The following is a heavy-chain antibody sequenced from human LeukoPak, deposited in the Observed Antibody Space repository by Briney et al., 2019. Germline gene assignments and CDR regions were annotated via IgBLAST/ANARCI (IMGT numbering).Heavy chain of an antibody. CDR1: GASVSSANYY. J-gene: IGHJ4*02. D-gene: IGHD3-22*01. Sequence: SETLSLTCTVSGASVSSANYYWTWIRQPPGKGLEWIGFIHYSGKTNYNPSLKSRVIMSVDTSKNQFSLTLSSVTTADTAVYYCARGSGIYYYFDYWGQGTLLTVSS. CDR2: IHYSGKT. CDR3: ARGSGIYYYFDY. V-gene: IGHV4-61*01.